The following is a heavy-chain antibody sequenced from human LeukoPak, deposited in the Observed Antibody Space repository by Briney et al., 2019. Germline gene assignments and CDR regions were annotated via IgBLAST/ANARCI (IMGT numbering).Heavy chain of an antibody. V-gene: IGHV4-39*07. J-gene: IGHJ5*02. CDR3: ARGAITVIVGGCWFDP. CDR2: IYYSGST. D-gene: IGHD3-22*01. Sequence: SETLSLTCTVSGGSISSSSYYWGWIRQPPGKGLEWIGSIYYSGSTYYNPSLKSRVTISVDTSKNQFSLKLSSVTAADTAVYYCARGAITVIVGGCWFDPWGQGTLVTVSS. CDR1: GGSISSSSYY.